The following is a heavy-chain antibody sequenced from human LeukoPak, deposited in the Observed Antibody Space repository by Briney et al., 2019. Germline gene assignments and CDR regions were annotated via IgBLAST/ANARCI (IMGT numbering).Heavy chain of an antibody. CDR3: AELGITMIGGV. D-gene: IGHD3-10*02. Sequence: GGSLRLSCAASGFTFSTYAMSWVRQAPGKGLEWVSAISGSGGSTYYADSVKGRFTISRDNAKNSLYLQMNSLRAEDTAVYYCAELGITMIGGVWGKGTTVTISS. V-gene: IGHV3-23*01. CDR1: GFTFSTYA. J-gene: IGHJ6*04. CDR2: ISGSGGST.